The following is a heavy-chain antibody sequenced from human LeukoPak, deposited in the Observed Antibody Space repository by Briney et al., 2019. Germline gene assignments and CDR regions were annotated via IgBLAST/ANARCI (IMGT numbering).Heavy chain of an antibody. CDR2: IIPTPAIT. CDR3: ARRADCGGSCFINYFDS. J-gene: IGHJ4*02. V-gene: IGHV1-69*04. CDR1: GGIFSSYA. D-gene: IGHD2-21*01. Sequence: SVKVSCKVSGGIFSSYAISWVRQAPGQGLEWMGRIIPTPAITNYAQNFQGRVTITADKSSNTVYMELSSLRSEDTAVYYCARRADCGGSCFINYFDSWGQGTLVTVSS.